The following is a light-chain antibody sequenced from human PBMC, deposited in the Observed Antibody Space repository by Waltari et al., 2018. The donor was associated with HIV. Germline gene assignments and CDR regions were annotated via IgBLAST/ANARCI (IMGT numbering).Light chain of an antibody. J-gene: IGKJ1*01. CDR2: KVS. CDR1: ERLVSADGNTY. CDR3: MQETFWGWT. V-gene: IGKV2-30*01. Sequence: VVLTQFPVSLSVSVGQSASISCRSSERLVSADGNTYLSWFRQRPGQSPRRLFYKVSNRDSGVPGKFSGSGAVRDFTLQINRVEAEDVAIYYCMQETFWGWTFGPGTKV.